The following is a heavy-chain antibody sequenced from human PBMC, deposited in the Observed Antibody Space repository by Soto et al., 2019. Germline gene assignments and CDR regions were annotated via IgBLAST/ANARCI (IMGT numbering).Heavy chain of an antibody. CDR2: ISYDGSNK. D-gene: IGHD2-8*01. V-gene: IGHV3-30-3*01. J-gene: IGHJ4*02. CDR1: GFTFSSYA. CDR3: ARDPQWCMPYESHPTLDY. Sequence: GGSLRLSCAASGFTFSSYAMHWVRQAPGKGLEWVAVISYDGSNKYYADSVKGRFTISRDNSKNTLYLQMNSLRAEDTAVYYCARDPQWCMPYESHPTLDYWGQGT.